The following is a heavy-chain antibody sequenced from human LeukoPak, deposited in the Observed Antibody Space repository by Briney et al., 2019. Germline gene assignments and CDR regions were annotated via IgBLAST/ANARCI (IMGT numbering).Heavy chain of an antibody. D-gene: IGHD3-10*01. CDR3: ARSMVRGEGAFDI. CDR2: IYHSGST. J-gene: IGHJ3*02. Sequence: PSETLSLTCAVSGGSISSGGYSWSWLRQPPGKGLEWIGYIYHSGSTYYNPSLKSRVTISVDRSKNQFSLKLSSVTAADTAVYYCARSMVRGEGAFDIWGQGTMVTVSS. CDR1: GGSISSGGYS. V-gene: IGHV4-30-2*01.